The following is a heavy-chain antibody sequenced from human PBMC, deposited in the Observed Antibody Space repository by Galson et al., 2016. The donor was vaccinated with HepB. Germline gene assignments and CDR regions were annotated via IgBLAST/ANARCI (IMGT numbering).Heavy chain of an antibody. V-gene: IGHV1-69*13. Sequence: SVKVSCKASGGTFGTYAISWVRQAPGQGPEWMGGIIPVFGTANYAPSFQDRLTITADELTTTAYMELRTLRSEDTAVYYCAREGSGSYYNPLDFYFYGMDVWGQGTTVTVSS. CDR1: GGTFGTYA. J-gene: IGHJ6*02. CDR2: IIPVFGTA. D-gene: IGHD3-10*01. CDR3: AREGSGSYYNPLDFYFYGMDV.